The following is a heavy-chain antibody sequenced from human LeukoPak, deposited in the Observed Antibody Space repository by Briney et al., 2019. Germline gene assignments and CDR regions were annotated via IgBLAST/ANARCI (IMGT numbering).Heavy chain of an antibody. CDR2: VYYSGTT. Sequence: SETLSLTCTVSGGSISSYYWTWIRQPPGRGLEWIGFVYYSGTTYYNPSLKSRITMSVDESKNQFSLKLSSVTAADTAVYYCASGLGSDWHLDYWGQGTLVTVSS. CDR3: ASGLGSDWHLDY. J-gene: IGHJ4*02. CDR1: GGSISSYY. V-gene: IGHV4-59*01. D-gene: IGHD3-9*01.